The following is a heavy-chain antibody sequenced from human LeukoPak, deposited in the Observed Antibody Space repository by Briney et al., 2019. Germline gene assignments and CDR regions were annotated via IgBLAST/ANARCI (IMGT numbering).Heavy chain of an antibody. Sequence: GGSLRLSCAASGFTFTNYAMTWVRQAPGKGLEWVSDISANGRRTDYADSVKGRFTMSRDNSKNMVYLQMNSPRAEDTAVYHCLKEIGAARYYDFWSGHDGGQGTLVIVSS. D-gene: IGHD3-3*01. CDR2: ISANGRRT. V-gene: IGHV3-23*01. CDR3: LKEIGAARYYDFWSGHD. J-gene: IGHJ4*02. CDR1: GFTFTNYA.